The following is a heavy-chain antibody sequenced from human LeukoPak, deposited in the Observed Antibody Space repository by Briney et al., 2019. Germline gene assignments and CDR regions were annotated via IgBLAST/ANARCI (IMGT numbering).Heavy chain of an antibody. CDR1: GGSIRSYY. Sequence: SETLSLTCSVFGGSIRSYYWDWIRQPPGKGLEWIGYIYYSGSTNYNPSLKSRVTISVDTSKNQFSLKLSSVTAADTAVYYCARRPAKTYYYDSSGYYPYYFDYWGQGTLVTVSS. CDR3: ARRPAKTYYYDSSGYYPYYFDY. CDR2: IYYSGST. V-gene: IGHV4-59*12. J-gene: IGHJ4*02. D-gene: IGHD3-22*01.